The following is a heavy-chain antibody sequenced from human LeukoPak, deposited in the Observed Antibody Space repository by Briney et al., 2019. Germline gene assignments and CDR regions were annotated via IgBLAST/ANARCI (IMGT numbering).Heavy chain of an antibody. V-gene: IGHV1-2*06. Sequence: GASVKVSCKASGGTFSSYAISWVRQAPGQGLEWMGRINPNSGGTNYAQKFQGRVTMTRDTSISTAYMELSRLRSDDTAVYYCARSQVGDYWGQGTLVTVSS. CDR2: INPNSGGT. CDR3: ARSQVGDY. D-gene: IGHD1-26*01. J-gene: IGHJ4*02. CDR1: GGTFSSYA.